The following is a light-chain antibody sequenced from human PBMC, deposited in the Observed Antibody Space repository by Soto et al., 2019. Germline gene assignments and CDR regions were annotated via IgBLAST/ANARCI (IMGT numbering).Light chain of an antibody. CDR1: QSVSKW. CDR2: STS. V-gene: IGKV1-5*01. CDR3: QHYNRVSS. Sequence: IQMIQSPSTLSASLGETVTISCRAGQSVSKWLAWYRQKPGQAPVLLIHSTSTLQLGVPSRFSGSGWGTEFTLTISNLQPDDSSSYYCQHYNRVSSFGQGTKLVIE. J-gene: IGKJ2*03.